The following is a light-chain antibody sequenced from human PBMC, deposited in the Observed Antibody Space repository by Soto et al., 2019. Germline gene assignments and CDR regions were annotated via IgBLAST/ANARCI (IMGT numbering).Light chain of an antibody. CDR2: LENDGSH. CDR3: QTWGTGFQV. J-gene: IGLJ2*01. Sequence: QLVLTQSPSASASLGASVRLTCTLSSAHSSYAIAWHQKQPGKSPRYLMDLENDGSHTKGDGIPDRFSGSSSGAERSLIISSLQSEDEADYYCQTWGTGFQVFGGGTKLTVL. CDR1: SAHSSYA. V-gene: IGLV4-69*01.